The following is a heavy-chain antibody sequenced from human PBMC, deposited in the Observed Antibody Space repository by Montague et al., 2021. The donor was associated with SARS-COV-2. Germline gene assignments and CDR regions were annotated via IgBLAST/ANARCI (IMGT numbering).Heavy chain of an antibody. CDR1: GFSLSTSGMC. J-gene: IGHJ5*02. CDR2: IDWDDDK. V-gene: IGHV2-70*11. D-gene: IGHD6-13*01. Sequence: PPLVKPTQTLTLTCTFSGFSLSTSGMCVSWIRQPPGKALEWLARIDWDDDKYYSTSLKTRLTISKDTSKNQVVLTMTNMDPVDTATYYCARILVAAAGSPFDPWGQETLVTVSS. CDR3: ARILVAAAGSPFDP.